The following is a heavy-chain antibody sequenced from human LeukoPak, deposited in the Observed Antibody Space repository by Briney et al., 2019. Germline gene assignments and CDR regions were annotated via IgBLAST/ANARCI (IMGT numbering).Heavy chain of an antibody. CDR2: INPSGGRT. D-gene: IGHD2-2*01. CDR3: ARDLGQTSQFDY. Sequence: ASVKVSCKTSGYTFTRYYMHWVRQAPGQGLESMGTINPSGGRTSYAQNFQGRVTITRDTSTSTLYMELSSLRSEDTAVYYCARDLGQTSQFDYWGQGTLVTVSS. CDR1: GYTFTRYY. J-gene: IGHJ4*02. V-gene: IGHV1-46*01.